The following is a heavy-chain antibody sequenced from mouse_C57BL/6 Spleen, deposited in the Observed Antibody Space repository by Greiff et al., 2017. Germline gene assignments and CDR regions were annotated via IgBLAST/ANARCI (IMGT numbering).Heavy chain of an antibody. J-gene: IGHJ3*01. CDR2: IFPGSGST. V-gene: IGHV1-9*01. CDR1: GYTFTGYW. D-gene: IGHD1-1*01. CDR3: ARDYSVAY. Sequence: QVQLQESGAELMKPGASVKLSCKATGYTFTGYWIEWVKQRPGHGLEWIGEIFPGSGSTNYNEKFKGKATFTADTSSTTAYMQLSSLTAKDSAIYYCARDYSVAYWGQGTLVTVSA.